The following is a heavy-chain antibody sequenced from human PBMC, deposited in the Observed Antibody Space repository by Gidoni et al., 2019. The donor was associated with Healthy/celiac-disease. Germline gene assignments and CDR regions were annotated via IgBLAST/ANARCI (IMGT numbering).Heavy chain of an antibody. CDR2: IYPGDSDT. J-gene: IGHJ5*02. D-gene: IGHD2-15*01. V-gene: IGHV5-51*01. Sequence: EVQLVQSGAEVKTPGESLKISCKGSGYSFTSYWIGWVRQMPGKGLEWMGIIYPGDSDTRYSPSFQGQVTISADKSISTAYLQWSSLKASDTAMYYCARLPYCSGGSCYSPDNWFDPWGQGTLVTVSS. CDR1: GYSFTSYW. CDR3: ARLPYCSGGSCYSPDNWFDP.